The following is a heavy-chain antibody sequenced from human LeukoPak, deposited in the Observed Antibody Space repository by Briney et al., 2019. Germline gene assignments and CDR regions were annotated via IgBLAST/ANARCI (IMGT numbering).Heavy chain of an antibody. CDR1: GFTFSSYG. CDR3: ARDSVSLLGFDY. CDR2: IWYDGSNK. Sequence: GGSLRLSCAASGFTFSSYGMHWVRQALGKGLEWVAVIWYDGSNKYYADSVKGRFTISRDNSKNTLYLQMNSLRAEDTAVYYCARDSVSLLGFDYWGQGTLVTVSS. J-gene: IGHJ4*02. D-gene: IGHD2-8*02. V-gene: IGHV3-33*01.